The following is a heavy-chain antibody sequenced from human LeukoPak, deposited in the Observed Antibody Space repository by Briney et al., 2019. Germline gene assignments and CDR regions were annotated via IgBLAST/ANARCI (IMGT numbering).Heavy chain of an antibody. Sequence: SETLSLTCTVSGGSISSYYWSLIRQPPGKGLEWIGYIYYSGSTNYNPSLKSRVTISVDTSKNQFSLKLSSVTAADTAVYYCARARKWLYAFDIWGQGTMVTVSS. CDR1: GGSISSYY. CDR2: IYYSGST. J-gene: IGHJ3*02. D-gene: IGHD5-24*01. V-gene: IGHV4-59*01. CDR3: ARARKWLYAFDI.